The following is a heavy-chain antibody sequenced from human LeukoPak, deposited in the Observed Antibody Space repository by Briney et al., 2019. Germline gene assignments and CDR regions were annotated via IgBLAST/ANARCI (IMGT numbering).Heavy chain of an antibody. CDR3: ARGGFYSSGGIDH. D-gene: IGHD6-19*01. Sequence: GGSLRLSCAASGLTFTSYWMHWVRQAPGKGLVWVSRINSDGSSTSYADSVKGRFTISRDNAKNTLYLQMNSLRAEDTAVYYCARGGFYSSGGIDHWGQGTLVTVSS. V-gene: IGHV3-74*01. J-gene: IGHJ4*02. CDR1: GLTFTSYW. CDR2: INSDGSST.